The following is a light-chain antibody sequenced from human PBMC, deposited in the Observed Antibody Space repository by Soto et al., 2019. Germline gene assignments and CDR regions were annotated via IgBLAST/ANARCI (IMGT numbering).Light chain of an antibody. J-gene: IGKJ5*01. CDR3: QQRSDWPPSIT. V-gene: IGKV3D-20*02. Sequence: EIVLTQSPVILSFSLGERATLSCRVSESISSTSLAWYQQKPGQAPRLLIYGASSRATGIPDRFSGSGSGTDFTLTISSLEPEDFALYYCQQRSDWPPSITFGQGTRLEIK. CDR2: GAS. CDR1: ESISSTS.